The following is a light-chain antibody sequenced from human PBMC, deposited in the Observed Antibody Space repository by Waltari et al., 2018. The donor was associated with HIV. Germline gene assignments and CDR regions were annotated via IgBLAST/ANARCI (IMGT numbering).Light chain of an antibody. Sequence: DIVMAQSPDSLALSLCERATINCKSSQSLLYTCNNKNCLAWYQQKPGQPPELLIYWASTRESGVPDRFSGSESETDFTLTISGLQAEDVAVYYCQQFYSSPLTFGQGTSLEIK. J-gene: IGKJ2*01. CDR1: QSLLYTCNNKNC. CDR3: QQFYSSPLT. V-gene: IGKV4-1*01. CDR2: WAS.